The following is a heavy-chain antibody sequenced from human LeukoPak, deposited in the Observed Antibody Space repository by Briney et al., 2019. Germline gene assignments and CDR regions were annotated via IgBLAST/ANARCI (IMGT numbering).Heavy chain of an antibody. CDR1: GSTFSSYW. CDR3: ARDPWGYETPDY. D-gene: IGHD3-3*01. V-gene: IGHV3-74*01. CDR2: INSDGSST. Sequence: GGSLRLSCAASGSTFSSYWMHWVRQAPGKGLLWVSRINSDGSSTSYADSVKGRFTISRDNAKNTLYLQMNSLRAEDTAVYYCARDPWGYETPDYWGQGTLVTVSS. J-gene: IGHJ4*02.